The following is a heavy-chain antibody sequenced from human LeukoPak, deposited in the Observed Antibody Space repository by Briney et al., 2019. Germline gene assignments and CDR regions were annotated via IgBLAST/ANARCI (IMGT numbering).Heavy chain of an antibody. CDR2: ISAGGTYI. J-gene: IGHJ1*01. CDR1: GFTFSGYS. Sequence: KPGGSLGLSCVASGFTFSGYSMNWVRQAPGKGLEWVSSISAGGTYIYYPDSVEGRFAISRDNAKNSVYLQMASLRADDTAVYYCVRGINSGTPLEYFHHSGQGILVTVSS. V-gene: IGHV3-21*01. D-gene: IGHD1-26*01. CDR3: VRGINSGTPLEYFHH.